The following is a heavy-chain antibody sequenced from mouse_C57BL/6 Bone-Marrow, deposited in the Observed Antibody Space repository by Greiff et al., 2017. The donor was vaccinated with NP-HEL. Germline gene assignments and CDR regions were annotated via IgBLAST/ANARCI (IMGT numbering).Heavy chain of an antibody. V-gene: IGHV1-15*01. CDR1: GYTFPDYE. D-gene: IGHD4-1*01. CDR3: TRQNWDGAWFAY. J-gene: IGHJ3*01. CDR2: IDPETGGT. Sequence: VQLQESGAELVRPGASVTLSCKASGYTFPDYEMHWVKQTPVHGLEWIGAIDPETGGTAYNQKFKGKAILTAAKSSSTAYMELRSLTSEDSAVYYCTRQNWDGAWFAYWGQGTLVTVSA.